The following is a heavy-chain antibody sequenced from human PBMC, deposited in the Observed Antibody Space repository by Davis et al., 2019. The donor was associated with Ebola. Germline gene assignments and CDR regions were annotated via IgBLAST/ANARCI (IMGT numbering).Heavy chain of an antibody. J-gene: IGHJ4*02. CDR3: AREKLGTVDY. CDR2: IIPVFRTA. D-gene: IGHD7-27*01. V-gene: IGHV1/OR15-2*02. Sequence: ASVKVSCKASGYTFTGYYMHWVRQAPEQGLEWMGGIIPVFRTASYAQKFQGRLTMTTDTSTSTAYMELRSLRSDDTAVYYCAREKLGTVDYWGQGTLVTVSS. CDR1: GYTFTGYY.